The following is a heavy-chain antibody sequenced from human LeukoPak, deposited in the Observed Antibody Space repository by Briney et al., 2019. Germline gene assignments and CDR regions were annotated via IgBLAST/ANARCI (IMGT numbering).Heavy chain of an antibody. CDR3: ATEYDSSGYFANWFDP. CDR1: GYTLTELS. D-gene: IGHD3-22*01. J-gene: IGHJ5*02. CDR2: FDPEDGET. V-gene: IGHV1-24*01. Sequence: ASVKVYCKVSGYTLTELSMHWVRPAPGKGLAWMRGFDPEDGETIYAQKFQGRVTMTEDTSTDTAYMELSSLRSEDTAVYYCATEYDSSGYFANWFDPWGQGTLVTVSS.